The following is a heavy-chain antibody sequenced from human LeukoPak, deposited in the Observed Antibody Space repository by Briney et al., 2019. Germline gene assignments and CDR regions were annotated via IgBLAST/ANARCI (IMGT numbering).Heavy chain of an antibody. CDR1: GYSLTSYW. D-gene: IGHD6-19*01. CDR2: VYPGDSDT. Sequence: LGESLKISCKGSGYSLTSYWIGWVRQMPGKGLEWMGIVYPGDSDTRYSPSFQGQVTISADKSISTAYLQWSSLKASDTAMYYCATLYSSGWYVDYYFDYWGQGTLVTVSS. CDR3: ATLYSSGWYVDYYFDY. V-gene: IGHV5-51*01. J-gene: IGHJ4*02.